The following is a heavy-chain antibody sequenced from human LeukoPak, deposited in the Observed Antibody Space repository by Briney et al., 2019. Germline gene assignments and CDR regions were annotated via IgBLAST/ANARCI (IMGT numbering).Heavy chain of an antibody. Sequence: GGSLRLSCAASGFTFSSYDMHWVRQATGNGLEWVSLIGSAGDTYYPGSVKGRFTISRENAKNSVYLQMNSLRAGDTAVYYWARGGESDAFDIWGQGKVVTVS. V-gene: IGHV3-13*04. J-gene: IGHJ3*02. CDR3: ARGGESDAFDI. CDR2: IGSAGDT. D-gene: IGHD3-16*01. CDR1: GFTFSSYD.